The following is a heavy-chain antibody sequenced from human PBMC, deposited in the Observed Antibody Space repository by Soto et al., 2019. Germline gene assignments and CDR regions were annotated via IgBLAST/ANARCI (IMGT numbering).Heavy chain of an antibody. J-gene: IGHJ4*02. CDR1: GFTSSSYV. Sequence: QVQLVESGGGVVQPGRSLRLSCEGSGFTSSSYVMHWVRQAPGKGLEWVALISFDGSKESYADSVKGRFTISRDNSKNMMYLQMNSLRPEDTAVYYCARGVFYYYGSSGYSPDYWGQGTLVTVSS. CDR2: ISFDGSKE. V-gene: IGHV3-30-3*01. CDR3: ARGVFYYYGSSGYSPDY. D-gene: IGHD3-22*01.